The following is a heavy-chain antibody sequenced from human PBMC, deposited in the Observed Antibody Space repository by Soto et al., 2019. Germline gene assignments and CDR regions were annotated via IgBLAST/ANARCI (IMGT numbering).Heavy chain of an antibody. CDR2: IIPIFGTA. Sequence: ASVKVSCKASGGTFSSYAISWVRQAPGQGLEWMGGIIPIFGTANYAQKFQGRVTITADESTSTAYMELSSPRSEDTAVYYCARGDGYTVFDYWGQGTLVTVSS. CDR1: GGTFSSYA. CDR3: ARGDGYTVFDY. J-gene: IGHJ4*02. D-gene: IGHD5-12*01. V-gene: IGHV1-69*13.